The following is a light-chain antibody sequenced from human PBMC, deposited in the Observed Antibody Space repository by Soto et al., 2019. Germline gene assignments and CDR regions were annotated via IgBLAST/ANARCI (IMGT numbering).Light chain of an antibody. V-gene: IGKV3-15*01. J-gene: IGKJ5*01. CDR1: QRLNTD. Sequence: EILMTQSPDSLSVSPGETATLSCRSSQRLNTDLAWYQQQPGQAPRLLLYGASTRATGISTRFSGGGSGTEFTLTISGLQSEDSAVYSCQQYKSWPPITFGQGTRLEI. CDR3: QQYKSWPPIT. CDR2: GAS.